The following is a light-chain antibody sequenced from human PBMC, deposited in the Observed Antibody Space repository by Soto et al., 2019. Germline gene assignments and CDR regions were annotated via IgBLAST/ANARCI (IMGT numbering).Light chain of an antibody. CDR3: QQYRSLIT. CDR1: QSVSNNY. Sequence: EIVLTQSPGTLSLSPGERATLSRRASQSVSNNYLAWYQQKPGQAPRLLIYDASSRATGIPDRFSGSGSGTDFTLTINRLEPEDSAVYYCQQYRSLITFGQGTRLEI. CDR2: DAS. V-gene: IGKV3-20*01. J-gene: IGKJ5*01.